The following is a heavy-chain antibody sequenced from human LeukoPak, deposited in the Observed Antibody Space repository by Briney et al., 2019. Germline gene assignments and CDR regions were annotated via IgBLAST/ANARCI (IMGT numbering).Heavy chain of an antibody. D-gene: IGHD3-10*01. CDR1: GFTFSSYS. V-gene: IGHV3-48*01. CDR2: ISSSSSTI. J-gene: IGHJ6*03. Sequence: GGSLRLSCAGSGFTFSSYSMNWVRQAPGKGLEWVSYISSSSSTINYADSVKGRFTISRDNAKNSLYLQMNSLRAEDTAVYYCARDELYYYGSGLVWYMDVWGKGTTVTISS. CDR3: ARDELYYYGSGLVWYMDV.